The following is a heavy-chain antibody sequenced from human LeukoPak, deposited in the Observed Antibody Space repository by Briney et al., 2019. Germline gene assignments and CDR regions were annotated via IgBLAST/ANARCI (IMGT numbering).Heavy chain of an antibody. CDR1: GGSMNTYY. V-gene: IGHV4-4*07. CDR2: VHSSVGT. CDR3: ARERDHGYSYGHVLDF. D-gene: IGHD5-18*01. J-gene: IGHJ4*02. Sequence: SETLSLTSTVSGGSMNTYYWTWIRQTAGGGLEWIGQVHSSVGTTYNPSLRSRVSLSLDTSKNHFSLRLASVTAADTAVYFCARERDHGYSYGHVLDFWGQGIPVTVSS.